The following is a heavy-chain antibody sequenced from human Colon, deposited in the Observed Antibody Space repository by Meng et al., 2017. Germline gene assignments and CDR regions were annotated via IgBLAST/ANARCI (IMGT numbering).Heavy chain of an antibody. CDR3: AKGVANDMVDWFDP. CDR2: ITGDGHQT. J-gene: IGHJ5*02. D-gene: IGHD3-10*01. CDR1: GFNFNTFA. Sequence: GGSLRLSCAASGFNFNTFAMMWVRRAPGKGLEWVATITGDGHQTFYTESVRGRFTISRDNSKDTVFLHLNSLRAEDKAIYYCAKGVANDMVDWFDPWGQGTQVTVSS. V-gene: IGHV3-23*01.